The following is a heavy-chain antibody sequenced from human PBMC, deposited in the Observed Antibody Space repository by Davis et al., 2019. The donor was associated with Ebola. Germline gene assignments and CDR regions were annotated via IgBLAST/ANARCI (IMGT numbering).Heavy chain of an antibody. Sequence: ASVKVSCKASGYTFTSYGISWVRQAPGQGLEWMGWISAYNGNTNYAQKLQGRVTMTTDTSTSTAYMELRSLSSDDTAVYYCAGVESWGDAFDIWGQGTMVTVSS. V-gene: IGHV1-18*01. D-gene: IGHD3-16*01. CDR3: AGVESWGDAFDI. J-gene: IGHJ3*02. CDR2: ISAYNGNT. CDR1: GYTFTSYG.